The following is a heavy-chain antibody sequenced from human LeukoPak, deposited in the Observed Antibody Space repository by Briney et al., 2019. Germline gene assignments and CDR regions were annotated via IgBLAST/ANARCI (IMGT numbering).Heavy chain of an antibody. J-gene: IGHJ5*02. D-gene: IGHD6-13*01. CDR1: GYTFTSYG. CDR2: ISAYNGNT. V-gene: IGHV1-18*01. Sequence: ASVKVSCKASGYTFTSYGISWVRQAPGQGLEWMGWISAYNGNTDYGQKLQGRVTMTTATSTSTAYTELRSLRSDDTAASYCARSGAAVTSRSDPWGQGTLVTVSS. CDR3: ARSGAAVTSRSDP.